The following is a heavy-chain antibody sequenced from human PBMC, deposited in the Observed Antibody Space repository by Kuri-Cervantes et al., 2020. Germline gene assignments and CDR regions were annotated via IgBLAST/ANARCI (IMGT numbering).Heavy chain of an antibody. CDR2: VNSGGSNI. CDR3: ARDFYGDSNHFDY. D-gene: IGHD4-17*01. J-gene: IGHJ4*02. Sequence: GGSLRLSCAASGFTLSSYWMHWVRQAPGKGLVWVSQVNSGGSNIRYAGSVKGRFTISRDNAKNTLYLQMNSLRAEDTAVYYCARDFYGDSNHFDYWGQGTLVTVSS. CDR1: GFTLSSYW. V-gene: IGHV3-74*01.